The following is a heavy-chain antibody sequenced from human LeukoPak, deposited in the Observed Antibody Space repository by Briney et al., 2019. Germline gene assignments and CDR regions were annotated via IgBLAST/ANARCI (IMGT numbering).Heavy chain of an antibody. CDR3: AREGDVDTATWHWFDP. CDR2: INPSGGST. CDR1: GYTFTSYY. Sequence: ASVKLSCKASGYTFTSYYMHWVRQAPGQGLEWMGIINPSGGSTSYAQKFQGRVTMTRDTSTSTVYMELSSLRSEDTAVYYCAREGDVDTATWHWFDPWGQGTLVTVSS. D-gene: IGHD5-18*01. V-gene: IGHV1-46*01. J-gene: IGHJ5*02.